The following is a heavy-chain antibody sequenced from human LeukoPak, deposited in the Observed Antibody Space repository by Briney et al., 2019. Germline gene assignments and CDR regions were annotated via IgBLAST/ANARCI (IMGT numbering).Heavy chain of an antibody. Sequence: SETLSLTCTVSGGSISSGSYYWSWIRQPAGKGLEWIGRIYTSGSTNYNPSLKSRVTISVDTSKNQFSLKLSSVTAADTAVYYCARVGPYRGAYGMNYYMDVWGKGTTVTISS. J-gene: IGHJ6*03. D-gene: IGHD3-10*01. V-gene: IGHV4-61*02. CDR2: IYTSGST. CDR1: GGSISSGSYY. CDR3: ARVGPYRGAYGMNYYMDV.